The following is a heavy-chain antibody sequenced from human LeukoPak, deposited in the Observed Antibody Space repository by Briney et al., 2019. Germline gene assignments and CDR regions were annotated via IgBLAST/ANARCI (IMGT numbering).Heavy chain of an antibody. CDR1: GFTFSNYA. Sequence: GESLRLSCAASGFTFSNYAMHWVRQAPGKGLEWVSTIDGPTFRTHYADSVMGRFTISRDNPKNTLYLQMNSLRAEDAAVYFCTTWVGAHFDFWGQGTLVTVSS. D-gene: IGHD1-26*01. CDR3: TTWVGAHFDF. CDR2: IDGPTFRT. J-gene: IGHJ4*02. V-gene: IGHV3-23*01.